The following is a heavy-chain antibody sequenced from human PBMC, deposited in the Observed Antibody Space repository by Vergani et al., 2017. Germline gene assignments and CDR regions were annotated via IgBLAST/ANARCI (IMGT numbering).Heavy chain of an antibody. CDR3: ARMGGYDEGDAFRIGYFDS. CDR1: GDSISSGVYY. D-gene: IGHD3-22*01. CDR2: IYSTGST. J-gene: IGHJ4*02. V-gene: IGHV4-31*03. Sequence: QLQLQESGPGLVKPSETLSLTRTVSGDSISSGVYYWNWIRQHPGKGLEWIGYIYSTGSTHHNPSLRRRINMSVDTSKNQFSLKLNSVTAADTAMYYCARMGGYDEGDAFRIGYFDSWGPGILVTVSS.